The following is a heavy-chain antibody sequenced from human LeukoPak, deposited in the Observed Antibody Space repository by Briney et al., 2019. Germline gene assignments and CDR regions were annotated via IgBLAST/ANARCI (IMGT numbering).Heavy chain of an antibody. CDR1: GFTFSSYG. V-gene: IGHV3-23*01. CDR3: AKGAVVVTSYYYYYMDV. Sequence: GGSLRLSCAASGFTFSSYGMSWVRQAPGKGLEWVSAISGSGGSTYYADSVKGRFTISRDNSKNTLYLQMNSLRAEDTAVYYCAKGAVVVTSYYYYYMDVRGKGTTVTVSS. CDR2: ISGSGGST. J-gene: IGHJ6*03. D-gene: IGHD3-22*01.